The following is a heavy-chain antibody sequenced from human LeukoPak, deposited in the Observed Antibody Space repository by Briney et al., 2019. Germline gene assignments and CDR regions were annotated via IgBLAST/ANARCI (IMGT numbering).Heavy chain of an antibody. Sequence: GGSLRLSCAASGFTFSSYGMHWVRQAPGNGLEWVAVISYDGSNKYYADSVKGRFTISRDNSKNTLYLQMNSLRAEDTAVYYCAKSEGPIVVVTAILFDYWGQGTLVTVSS. D-gene: IGHD2-21*02. J-gene: IGHJ4*02. CDR3: AKSEGPIVVVTAILFDY. CDR2: ISYDGSNK. CDR1: GFTFSSYG. V-gene: IGHV3-30*18.